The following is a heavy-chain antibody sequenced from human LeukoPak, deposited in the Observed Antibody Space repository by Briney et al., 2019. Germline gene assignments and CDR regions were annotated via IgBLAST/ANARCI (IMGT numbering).Heavy chain of an antibody. J-gene: IGHJ4*02. CDR2: MNPNSGNT. D-gene: IGHD3-3*01. Sequence: GASVKVSCKASGYTFTSYDINWVRQATGQGLEWMGWMNPNSGNTGYAQKFQGRVTITRNTSISTAYMELSSLRSEDTAVYYCARDRLAGPYYDFWSGEDYWGQGTLVTVSS. CDR3: ARDRLAGPYYDFWSGEDY. CDR1: GYTFTSYD. V-gene: IGHV1-8*03.